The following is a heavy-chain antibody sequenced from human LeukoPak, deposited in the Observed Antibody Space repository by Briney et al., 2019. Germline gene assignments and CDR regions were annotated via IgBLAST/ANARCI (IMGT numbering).Heavy chain of an antibody. Sequence: GGSLRLSCAASGFTFSSYSMNWVRQAPGKGLEWVSSISSSSSYIYYADSVKGGFTISRDNAKNSLYLQMSSLRAEDTAVYYCASIPRITMVRGVNPIDYWGQGTLVTVSS. CDR1: GFTFSSYS. CDR3: ASIPRITMVRGVNPIDY. D-gene: IGHD3-10*01. V-gene: IGHV3-21*01. J-gene: IGHJ4*02. CDR2: ISSSSSYI.